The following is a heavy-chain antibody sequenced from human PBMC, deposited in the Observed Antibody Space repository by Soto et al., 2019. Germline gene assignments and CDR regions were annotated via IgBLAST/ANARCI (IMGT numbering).Heavy chain of an antibody. Sequence: QMQLVQSGAEVKKTGSSVKVSCKASGYTFTYRYLHWVRQAPGQALEWMGWITPFNGNTNYAQKFQDRVTITRDRSMSTAYMELSSLRSEDTAMYYCASGMRMATITDYYYGMDVWGQGTTVTVSS. CDR1: GYTFTYRY. D-gene: IGHD5-12*01. V-gene: IGHV1-45*02. CDR3: ASGMRMATITDYYYGMDV. CDR2: ITPFNGNT. J-gene: IGHJ6*02.